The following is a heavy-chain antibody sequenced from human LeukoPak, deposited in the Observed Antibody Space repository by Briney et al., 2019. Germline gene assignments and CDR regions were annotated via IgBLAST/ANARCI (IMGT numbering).Heavy chain of an antibody. D-gene: IGHD6-13*01. CDR2: INPNSGGT. CDR1: GYTFTGYY. CDR3: ARVKGYSSSWAFRY. V-gene: IGHV1-2*06. Sequence: ASVKVSCKASGYTFTGYYMHWVRQAPGQGLEWMGRINPNSGGTNYARKFQGRVTMTRDTSISTAYMELSRLRSDDTAVYYCARVKGYSSSWAFRYWGQGTLVTVSS. J-gene: IGHJ4*02.